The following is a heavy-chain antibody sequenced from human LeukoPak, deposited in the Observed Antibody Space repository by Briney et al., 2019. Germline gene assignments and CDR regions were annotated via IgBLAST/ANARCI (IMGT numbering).Heavy chain of an antibody. Sequence: GGSLRLSCEASGFILSSYAMHWVRQAPGKGLEWVAVISYDGSNKYYADSVKGRFTISRDNSKSTTYLQMNSLRAEDTAVYYCARVSVVGATNFDYWGQGTLVTVSS. V-gene: IGHV3-30-3*01. D-gene: IGHD1-26*01. CDR1: GFILSSYA. CDR2: ISYDGSNK. CDR3: ARVSVVGATNFDY. J-gene: IGHJ4*02.